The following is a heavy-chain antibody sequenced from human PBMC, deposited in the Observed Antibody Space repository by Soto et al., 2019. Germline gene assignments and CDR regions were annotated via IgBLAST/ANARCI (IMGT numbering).Heavy chain of an antibody. CDR3: AKGLGAVAGDYYGKDV. Sequence: GGSLRLSCAASGFTFSSYAMSWVRQAPGKGLEWVSAISGSGGSTYYADSVKGRFTISRDNSKNTLYLQMNSLRAEDTAVYYCAKGLGAVAGDYYGKDVWGQGTTVTVSS. D-gene: IGHD6-19*01. CDR1: GFTFSSYA. CDR2: ISGSGGST. V-gene: IGHV3-23*01. J-gene: IGHJ6*02.